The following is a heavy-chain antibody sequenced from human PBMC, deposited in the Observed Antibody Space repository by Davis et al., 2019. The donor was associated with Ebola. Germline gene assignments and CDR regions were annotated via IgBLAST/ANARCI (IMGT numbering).Heavy chain of an antibody. Sequence: GGSLRLSCVASGFTFSDYYMSWIRQAPGKGLEWVSAISGSGGSTYYADSVKGRFTISRDNSKNTLYLQMNSLRAEDTAVYYCAKPAGYCSGGSCYPYFDYWGQGTLVTVSS. J-gene: IGHJ4*02. D-gene: IGHD2-15*01. CDR2: ISGSGGST. CDR3: AKPAGYCSGGSCYPYFDY. CDR1: GFTFSDYY. V-gene: IGHV3-23*01.